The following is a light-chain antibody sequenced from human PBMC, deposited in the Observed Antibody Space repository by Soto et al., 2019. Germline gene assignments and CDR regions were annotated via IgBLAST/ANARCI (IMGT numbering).Light chain of an antibody. J-gene: IGKJ2*01. Sequence: EIVMTQPPATLSVSPGERVTLSCRASQSISTNLAWFQQKSGQAPSLLIYGAFTRATGIPARFSGSGSGTEFTLTISSLQSEDFAVYYCQQYNDWPPYTFGQGTKLEIK. V-gene: IGKV3-15*01. CDR2: GAF. CDR1: QSISTN. CDR3: QQYNDWPPYT.